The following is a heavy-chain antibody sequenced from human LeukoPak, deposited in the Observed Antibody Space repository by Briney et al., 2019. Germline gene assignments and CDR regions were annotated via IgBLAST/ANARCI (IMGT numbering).Heavy chain of an antibody. V-gene: IGHV3-7*01. CDR2: IKQDGSEK. J-gene: IGHJ6*02. D-gene: IGHD5-12*01. CDR1: GFTFSSYW. CDR3: ARVGYSGYDGKYYYYYGMDV. Sequence: GGSLRLSCAASGFTFSSYWMSWVRQAPGKGLEWVAKIKQDGSEKYYVDSVKGRFTISRDNAKNSLYLQMNSLRAEDTAVYYCARVGYSGYDGKYYYYYGMDVWGQGTTVTVSS.